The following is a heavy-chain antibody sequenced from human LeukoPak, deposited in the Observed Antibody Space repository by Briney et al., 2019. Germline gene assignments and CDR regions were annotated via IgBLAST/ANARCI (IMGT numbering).Heavy chain of an antibody. J-gene: IGHJ4*02. D-gene: IGHD1-26*01. CDR2: INPNSGDT. V-gene: IGHV1-2*02. CDR1: GYAFTGYY. Sequence: ASVKVSCKAFGYAFTGYYIHWMRQAPGRGLEWMGWINPNSGDTNYPQKFQGRVTMTRDTSISTVYMDLSSLRSDDTAVYYCARDPGVGSTSDYFDSWGQGTLITVSS. CDR3: ARDPGVGSTSDYFDS.